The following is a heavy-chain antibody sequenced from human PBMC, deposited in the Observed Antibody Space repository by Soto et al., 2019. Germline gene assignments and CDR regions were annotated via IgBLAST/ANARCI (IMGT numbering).Heavy chain of an antibody. CDR3: ASWLKGPDIGNYYYGMDV. CDR1: GYTFTSYD. V-gene: IGHV1-8*01. CDR2: MNPNSGNT. J-gene: IGHJ6*02. Sequence: ASVKVSCKASGYTFTSYDINWVRQATGQGLEWMGWMNPNSGNTGYAQKFQGRVTITRDTSASTAYMELSSLRSEDTAVYYCASWLKGPDIGNYYYGMDVWGQGTTVTVSS. D-gene: IGHD2-15*01.